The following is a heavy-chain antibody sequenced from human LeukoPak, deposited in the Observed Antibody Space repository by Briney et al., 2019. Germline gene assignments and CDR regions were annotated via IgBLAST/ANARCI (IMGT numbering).Heavy chain of an antibody. CDR1: GYTFTSYD. CDR2: IIPNSGGT. V-gene: IGHV1-2*02. D-gene: IGHD3-10*01. CDR3: ARDLRYYYGSGTHYYYYMDV. J-gene: IGHJ6*03. Sequence: ASVKVSCKASGYTFTSYDINWVRQATGQGLEWMGWIIPNSGGTNYAQKFQGRVTMTRDTSISTAYMELSRLRSDDTAVYYCARDLRYYYGSGTHYYYYMDVWGKGTTVTISS.